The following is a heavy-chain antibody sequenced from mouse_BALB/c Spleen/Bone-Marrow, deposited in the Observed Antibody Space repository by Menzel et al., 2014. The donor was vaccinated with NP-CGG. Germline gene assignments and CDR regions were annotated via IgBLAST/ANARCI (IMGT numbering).Heavy chain of an antibody. CDR2: IDPANGST. CDR3: ARAYYGNYPYAMDY. J-gene: IGHJ4*01. D-gene: IGHD2-10*01. V-gene: IGHV14-3*02. CDR1: GFNIKDTY. Sequence: VQLQQSGAELVKPGASVKLSCTASGFNIKDTYMHWVKQRPEQGLEWIGRIDPANGSTKYDPKFQGKATIAPDASSNTAYLQLSSLTSEDTAVYFCARAYYGNYPYAMDYWGQGTSVTVSS.